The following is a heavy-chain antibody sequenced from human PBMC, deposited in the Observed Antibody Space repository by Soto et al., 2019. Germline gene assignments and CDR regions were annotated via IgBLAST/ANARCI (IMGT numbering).Heavy chain of an antibody. CDR2: IYSDDYT. D-gene: IGHD1-1*01. CDR1: GFTVRSSY. Sequence: GGSLRLSCAASGFTVRSSYMSWVRQVPGKGLEWVSIIYSDDYTYYAASAKGRFTISRDNSRNTLYLQMSSLRAEDTAVYYCAKGYQYNWNDPAFDYWGQGTLVTVSS. V-gene: IGHV3-53*01. J-gene: IGHJ4*02. CDR3: AKGYQYNWNDPAFDY.